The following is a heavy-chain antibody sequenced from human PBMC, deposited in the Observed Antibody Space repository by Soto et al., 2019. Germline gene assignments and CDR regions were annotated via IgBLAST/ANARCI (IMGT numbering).Heavy chain of an antibody. CDR1: GDSISSGSY. CDR2: IYHGGTT. J-gene: IGHJ4*03. D-gene: IGHD6-19*01. CDR3: ARVHVMVVAGSTFDY. V-gene: IGHV4-38-2*02. Sequence: PSETLSLTCTVSGDSISSGSYWGWIRQPPGEGPEWIASIYHGGTTFYNPSLKSRISISVDTSKNQFSLRLTSMTAADTATYYCARVHVMVVAGSTFDYWGRGTLVTVSS.